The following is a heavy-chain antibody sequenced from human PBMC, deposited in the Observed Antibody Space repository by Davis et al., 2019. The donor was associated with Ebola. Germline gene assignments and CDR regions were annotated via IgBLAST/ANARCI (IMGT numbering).Heavy chain of an antibody. J-gene: IGHJ6*04. CDR1: GFTFSDYA. Sequence: PGGSLRLSCAAPGFTFSDYAMHWVRQAPGKGLEWVTVISYDGNNKYYADSVKGRFTISRDNSKNTLYLQIDSLRADDTAVYYCARDSYGMDVWGKGTTVTVSS. V-gene: IGHV3-30*04. CDR3: ARDSYGMDV. CDR2: ISYDGNNK.